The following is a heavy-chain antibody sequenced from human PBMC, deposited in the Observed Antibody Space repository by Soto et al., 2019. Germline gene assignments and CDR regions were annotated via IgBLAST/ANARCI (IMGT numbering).Heavy chain of an antibody. Sequence: GGSLRLSCAASGFTFSSYAMSWVRQAPGKGLEWVSAISGSGGSTYYADSVKGRFTISRDNSKNTLYLQMNSLRAEDTAVYYCAHILNQWPSSFDYWGQGTLVTVSS. CDR1: GFTFSSYA. CDR3: AHILNQWPSSFDY. D-gene: IGHD6-19*01. V-gene: IGHV3-23*01. CDR2: ISGSGGST. J-gene: IGHJ4*02.